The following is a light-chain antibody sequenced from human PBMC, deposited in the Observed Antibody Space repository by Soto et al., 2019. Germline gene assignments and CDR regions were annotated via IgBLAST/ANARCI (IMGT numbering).Light chain of an antibody. Sequence: QSALTQPASVSGSPGQSITISCTGTSSDVGGYNYVSWYQHHTGKAPKFMIYEVSDRPSGVSNRFSGSKSGITASLTISGLPAEDEAHYYCSSYTSSSTVIFGGGTKLTVL. V-gene: IGLV2-14*01. J-gene: IGLJ2*01. CDR1: SSDVGGYNY. CDR2: EVS. CDR3: SSYTSSSTVI.